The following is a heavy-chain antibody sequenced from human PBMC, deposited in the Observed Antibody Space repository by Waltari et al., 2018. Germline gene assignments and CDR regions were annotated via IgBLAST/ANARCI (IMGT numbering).Heavy chain of an antibody. J-gene: IGHJ6*02. CDR1: GFTFSSYS. Sequence: EVQLVESGGGLVQPGGSLRLSCAASGFTFSSYSMNWVRQAPGKGLEWVSYISSSSSTIYYADSVKGRFTISRDNAKNSLYLQMNSLRAEDTAVYYCARDKGYDFWSGYYTGYYYGMDVWGQGTTVTVSS. V-gene: IGHV3-48*01. CDR2: ISSSSSTI. D-gene: IGHD3-3*01. CDR3: ARDKGYDFWSGYYTGYYYGMDV.